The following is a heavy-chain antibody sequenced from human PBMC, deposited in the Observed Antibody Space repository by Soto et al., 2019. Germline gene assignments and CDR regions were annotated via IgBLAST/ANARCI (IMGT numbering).Heavy chain of an antibody. D-gene: IGHD6-19*01. J-gene: IGHJ4*02. CDR1: GGSIDSGACS. Sequence: QLQLQESGPRLVKPSETLSLTCAVSGGSIDSGACSWSWLRQPTGKGLEWIGYVTHSGTAYSIPSLNGRLTLSVDSSQTQCSLKLTSVTAADSAFYYCARIHWAQSSLDYWGRGILVTVSS. CDR2: VTHSGTA. CDR3: ARIHWAQSSLDY. V-gene: IGHV4-30-2*01.